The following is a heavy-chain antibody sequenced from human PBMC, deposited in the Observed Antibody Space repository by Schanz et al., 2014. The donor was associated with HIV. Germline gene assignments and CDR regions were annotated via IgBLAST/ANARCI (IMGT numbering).Heavy chain of an antibody. CDR2: ISSSSSYI. CDR1: GFTFSSYS. J-gene: IGHJ6*02. V-gene: IGHV3-21*01. CDR3: ANTEYPYSSSSDYYYGMDV. D-gene: IGHD6-6*01. Sequence: EVQLVESGGGLVKPGGSLRLSCAASGFTFSSYSMNWVRQAPGKGLEWVSSISSSSSYIYYADSVKGRFTISRDNAKNSLYLQMNSLRAEDTAVYYCANTEYPYSSSSDYYYGMDVWGQGTTVTVSS.